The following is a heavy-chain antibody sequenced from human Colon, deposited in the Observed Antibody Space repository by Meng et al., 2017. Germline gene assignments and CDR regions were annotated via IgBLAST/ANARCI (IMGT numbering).Heavy chain of an antibody. D-gene: IGHD2-15*01. V-gene: IGHV5-51*01. CDR3: ARIGYCSGSSCYPAEASFDS. J-gene: IGHJ4*02. Sequence: GESLKISCKGSGYSFTSYWIGWVRQMPGKGLEWMGIIYPGDSDTRYSPSFQGQVTISADKSIKTAYLQWSSLKASDTAMYYCARIGYCSGSSCYPAEASFDSWGQGTLVTVSS. CDR2: IYPGDSDT. CDR1: GYSFTSYW.